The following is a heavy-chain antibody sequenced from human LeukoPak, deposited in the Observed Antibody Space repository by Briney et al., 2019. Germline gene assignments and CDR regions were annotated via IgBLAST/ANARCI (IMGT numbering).Heavy chain of an antibody. D-gene: IGHD6-13*01. CDR1: GFTFSSCG. Sequence: GRSLRLSCAASGFTFSSCGMHWVRQAPGKGLEWVAVIWHDGSNKYYADSVKGRFTISRDNSKNTLDLQMNSLRAEDTAVYYCARDLAAAGDYWGQGTLVTVSS. CDR3: ARDLAAAGDY. V-gene: IGHV3-33*01. J-gene: IGHJ4*02. CDR2: IWHDGSNK.